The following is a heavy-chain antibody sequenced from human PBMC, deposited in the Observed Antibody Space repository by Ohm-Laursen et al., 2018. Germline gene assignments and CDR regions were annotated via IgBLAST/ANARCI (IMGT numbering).Heavy chain of an antibody. D-gene: IGHD3-3*01. V-gene: IGHV3-23*01. CDR3: ASTPYDFWSGYYPTFEY. Sequence: SLRLSCAASGFTFSSYAMSWVRQAPGKGLEWVSAISGSGGSTYYADSVKGRFTISRDNSKNTLSLQMNSLRAEDTAVYYCASTPYDFWSGYYPTFEYWGQGTLVTVSS. CDR2: ISGSGGST. CDR1: GFTFSSYA. J-gene: IGHJ4*02.